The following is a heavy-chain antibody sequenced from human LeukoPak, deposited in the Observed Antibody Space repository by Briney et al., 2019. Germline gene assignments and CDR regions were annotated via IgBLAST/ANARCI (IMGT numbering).Heavy chain of an antibody. J-gene: IGHJ4*02. CDR2: ISSSSSYI. CDR1: GFTFTSYS. CDR3: ARDLYGDYSFDY. V-gene: IGHV3-21*01. Sequence: GGSRRLSCAVSGFTFTSYSMIWVRQAPGKGLEWVSSISSSSSYIYYADSVKGRFTISRDNAKNSLYLQMNSLRAEDTALYYCARDLYGDYSFDYWGRGTLVTISS. D-gene: IGHD4-17*01.